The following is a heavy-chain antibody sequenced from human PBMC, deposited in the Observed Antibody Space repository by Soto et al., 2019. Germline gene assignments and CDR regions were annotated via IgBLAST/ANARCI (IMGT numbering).Heavy chain of an antibody. CDR2: ISGSGGST. Sequence: GVSLRLSCAASGFTFSSYAMSWVRQAPGKGLEWVSAISGSGGSTYYADSVKGRFTISRDNSKNTLYLQMNSLRAEDTAVYYCAKDSLPSHFLYWGQGTLVTVSS. V-gene: IGHV3-23*01. CDR3: AKDSLPSHFLY. CDR1: GFTFSSYA. J-gene: IGHJ4*02.